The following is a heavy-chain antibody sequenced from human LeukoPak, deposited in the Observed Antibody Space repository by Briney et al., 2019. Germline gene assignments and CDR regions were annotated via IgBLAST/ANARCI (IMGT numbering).Heavy chain of an antibody. CDR3: ARGGGVLGVDATPQFSQLFDI. Sequence: GGSVRLSCTASGYTFTSYYMHWVRQAPGQGLEWMALINPSGSSTIYAQTFQGRVTITRDKSKSTVYMEVSSLRSEDPAVYYCARGGGVLGVDATPQFSQLFDIWGQGTMVTVSS. CDR1: GYTFTSYY. D-gene: IGHD2-8*01. J-gene: IGHJ3*02. V-gene: IGHV1-46*01. CDR2: INPSGSST.